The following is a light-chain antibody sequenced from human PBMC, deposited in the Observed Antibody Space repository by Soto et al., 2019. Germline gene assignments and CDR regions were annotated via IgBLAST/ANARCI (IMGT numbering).Light chain of an antibody. V-gene: IGKV3-20*01. J-gene: IGKJ1*01. Sequence: IVLTQSPGTLSSSPGERATLSCRASQSVSTSNLAWYQQRPGQAPRLLIYGASRRATGIPDRFSGSGSVTDFTLTISRLEPEDLAVYYCQQYDNSVWTFGQGTKVEIK. CDR3: QQYDNSVWT. CDR2: GAS. CDR1: QSVSTSN.